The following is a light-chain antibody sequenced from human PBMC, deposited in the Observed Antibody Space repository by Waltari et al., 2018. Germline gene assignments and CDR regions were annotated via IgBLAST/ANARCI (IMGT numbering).Light chain of an antibody. CDR1: AGAVTRGNY. V-gene: IGLV7-43*01. J-gene: IGLJ3*02. CDR2: STT. Sequence: QTVVTQELSLTVSPGGAVTLTCASSAGAVTRGNYPNWIQQKPGQLPRSLIHSTTNRHSWSPARFSGSRLGGKAALTLSGVQPEDEAEYYCLLYDGSDQVFGGGTKLTVL. CDR3: LLYDGSDQV.